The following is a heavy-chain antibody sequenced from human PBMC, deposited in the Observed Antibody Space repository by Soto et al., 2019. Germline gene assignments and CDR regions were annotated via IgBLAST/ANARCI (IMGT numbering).Heavy chain of an antibody. Sequence: PGGSLRLSCAASGFTFSSYEMNWVRQAPGKGLEWVSYISSSGSTIYYADSVKGRFTISRDNAKNSLYLQMNSPRAEDTAVYYCARESPYYYDSSGYYDYWGQGTLVTVSS. CDR2: ISSSGSTI. D-gene: IGHD3-22*01. J-gene: IGHJ4*02. CDR3: ARESPYYYDSSGYYDY. CDR1: GFTFSSYE. V-gene: IGHV3-48*03.